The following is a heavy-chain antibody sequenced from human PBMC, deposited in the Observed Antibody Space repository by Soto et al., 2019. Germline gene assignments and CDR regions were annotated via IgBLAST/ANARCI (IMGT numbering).Heavy chain of an antibody. V-gene: IGHV1-24*01. D-gene: IGHD1-26*01. J-gene: IGHJ5*02. CDR2: FDPEDGET. Sequence: EPTVQVSCKVSGYTLTELSMHWVRQAPGKGLEWMGGFDPEDGETIYAQKFQGRVTMTEDTSTDTAYMELSSLRSEDTAVYYCATDRGWFDPWGQGTLVTVSS. CDR1: GYTLTELS. CDR3: ATDRGWFDP.